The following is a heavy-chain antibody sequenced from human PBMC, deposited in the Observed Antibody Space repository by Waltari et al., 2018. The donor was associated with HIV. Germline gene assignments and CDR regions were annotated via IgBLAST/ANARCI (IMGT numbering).Heavy chain of an antibody. J-gene: IGHJ4*02. V-gene: IGHV4-39*01. Sequence: QLQLQESGPALVKPSETLSLTCTVSTGYISQNYYWGWVRRSPGTGLEWIGVVYSNGLNHHRPSLESRVPITGDSSKNLFSLTLTSVTAADTALYFCATLRTVTGTIDYGGQGSLVSVSS. CDR1: TGYISQNYY. CDR2: VYSNGLN. D-gene: IGHD4-17*01. CDR3: ATLRTVTGTIDY.